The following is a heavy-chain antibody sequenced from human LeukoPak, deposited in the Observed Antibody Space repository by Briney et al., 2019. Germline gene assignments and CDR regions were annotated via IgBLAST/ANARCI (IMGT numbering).Heavy chain of an antibody. D-gene: IGHD3-16*01. J-gene: IGHJ5*02. V-gene: IGHV3-30*18. CDR3: AKQGSSIGPYGNWFDP. Sequence: GGSLRLSCAASGFTFSSYGMHWVRQAPGKGLEWVAIISGDESHKYYADSVKGRFTISRDNSKYILYLQMNSLRPEDTAVYYCAKQGSSIGPYGNWFDPWGQGTLVTVSS. CDR2: ISGDESHK. CDR1: GFTFSSYG.